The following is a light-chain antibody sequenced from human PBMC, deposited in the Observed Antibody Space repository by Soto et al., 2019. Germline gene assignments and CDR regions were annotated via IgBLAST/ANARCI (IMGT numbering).Light chain of an antibody. Sequence: ESVLTQSPGTLSLSPGERSTLSCTASQSVSSNYLACYQQKPGQAPRLLIYGASTRATGIPDRFSGSGSETDFPLTINRLEPEDFAVYYCQQFGGSTYSFGQGTKLEIK. V-gene: IGKV3-20*01. CDR3: QQFGGSTYS. CDR1: QSVSSNY. CDR2: GAS. J-gene: IGKJ2*03.